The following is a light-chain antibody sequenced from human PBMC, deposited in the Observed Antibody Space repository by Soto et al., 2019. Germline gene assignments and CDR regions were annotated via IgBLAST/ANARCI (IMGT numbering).Light chain of an antibody. V-gene: IGKV3-20*01. Sequence: EIVLTQSPGTLSLSPGERGTLSCRASQRFGSSNLAWYQQKPGQAPRLLIYSTSSRATGIPDRFSGSGSGTDFILTISRLEPEDFAVYYCQQYGNSPWTFGQGTKVDIK. CDR1: QRFGSSN. J-gene: IGKJ1*01. CDR2: STS. CDR3: QQYGNSPWT.